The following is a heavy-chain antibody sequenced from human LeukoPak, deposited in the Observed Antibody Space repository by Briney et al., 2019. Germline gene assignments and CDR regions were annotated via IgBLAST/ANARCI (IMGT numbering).Heavy chain of an antibody. J-gene: IGHJ4*02. CDR2: ISSSSSYI. Sequence: GGSLRLSCAASGFTFSSYSMNWVRQAPGKGLEWVSSISSSSSYIYYADSVKGRFTISRDNAKNSLYLQMNSLRAEDTAVYYCARLLAVAGTFDYWGQGTLVTVSS. D-gene: IGHD6-19*01. V-gene: IGHV3-21*01. CDR3: ARLLAVAGTFDY. CDR1: GFTFSSYS.